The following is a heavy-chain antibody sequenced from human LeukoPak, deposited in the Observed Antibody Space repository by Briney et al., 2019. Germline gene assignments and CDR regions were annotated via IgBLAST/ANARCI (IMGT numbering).Heavy chain of an antibody. CDR2: ISGSCGST. J-gene: IGHJ4*02. D-gene: IGHD3-9*01. V-gene: IGHV3-23*01. CDR3: QKTAYDILTGVDY. CDR1: GFTLSTYA. Sequence: PGGSLRLSCAASGFTLSTYAMSWVRQAPGKGLEWVSAISGSCGSTSYADSVKGRFTISRDNSNNTLYLQMNRLRAEDTVVYFSQKTAYDILTGVDYWGQGTLVTVSS.